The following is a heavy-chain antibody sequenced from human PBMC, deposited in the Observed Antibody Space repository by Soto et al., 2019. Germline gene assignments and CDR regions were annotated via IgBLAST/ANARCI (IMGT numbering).Heavy chain of an antibody. V-gene: IGHV5-10-1*01. J-gene: IGHJ4*02. D-gene: IGHD3-22*01. Sequence: GESLKISCKGSGYSFTSYWISWVRQMPGKGLEWMGRIDPSDSYTNYSPSFQGHVTISANKSISTAYLQWSSLRASDTAMYYCARQIYDSDTGPNFQYYFDSWGQGTPVTVSS. CDR3: ARQIYDSDTGPNFQYYFDS. CDR2: IDPSDSYT. CDR1: GYSFTSYW.